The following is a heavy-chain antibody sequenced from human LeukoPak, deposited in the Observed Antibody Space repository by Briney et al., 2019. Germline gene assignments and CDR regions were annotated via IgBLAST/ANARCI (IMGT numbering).Heavy chain of an antibody. Sequence: SETLSLTCTVSGGSISSGGYHWSWIRQHPGKGLEWIGYIYYSGSTYYNPSLKSRVTISVDTSKNQFSLKLSSVTAADTAVHYCARARGYSGYASSYYYYGMDVWGQGTTVTVSS. J-gene: IGHJ6*02. D-gene: IGHD5-12*01. CDR1: GGSISSGGYH. CDR3: ARARGYSGYASSYYYYGMDV. V-gene: IGHV4-31*03. CDR2: IYYSGST.